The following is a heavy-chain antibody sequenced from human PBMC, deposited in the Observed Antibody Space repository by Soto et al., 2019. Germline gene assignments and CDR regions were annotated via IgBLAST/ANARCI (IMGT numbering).Heavy chain of an antibody. D-gene: IGHD1-1*01. CDR2: ISAHNGNT. CDR1: GYGFTTYG. CDR3: ARGRYGDY. Sequence: QVHLVQSGAEVKKPGASVKVSCKGSGYGFTTYGITWVRQAPGQGLEWMAWISAHNGNTNYAQKGQGRATVTRDTSTSTAYMELRSLRYDDTAVYYCARGRYGDYWGQGALVTVSS. J-gene: IGHJ4*02. V-gene: IGHV1-18*01.